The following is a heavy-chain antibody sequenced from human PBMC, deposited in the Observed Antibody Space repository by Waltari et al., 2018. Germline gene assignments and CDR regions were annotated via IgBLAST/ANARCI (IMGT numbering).Heavy chain of an antibody. V-gene: IGHV4-39*01. D-gene: IGHD6-13*01. CDR1: GGSISSSSYY. CDR2: IYYSGGT. Sequence: QLQLQESGPGLVKPSETLSLTCTVSGGSISSSSYYWGWIRQPPGKGLEWIGSIYYSGGTYYNPSLKSRVTISVDTSKNQFSLKLSSVTAADTAVYYCAIGIAAAGSSLYWGQGTLVTVSS. J-gene: IGHJ4*02. CDR3: AIGIAAAGSSLY.